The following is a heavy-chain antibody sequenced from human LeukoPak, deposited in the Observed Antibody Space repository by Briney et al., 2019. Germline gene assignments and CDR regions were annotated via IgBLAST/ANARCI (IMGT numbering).Heavy chain of an antibody. V-gene: IGHV4-38-2*02. CDR1: GYSISSGYY. J-gene: IGHJ3*02. D-gene: IGHD2-15*01. CDR2: IYHSGST. Sequence: SETLSLTCTVSGYSISSGYYWGWIRQPPGKGLEWIGSIYHSGSTYYNPSLKSRVTISVDTSKNQFSLKLSSVTAADTAVYYCARDRVVVVAATLAFDIWGQGTMVTVSS. CDR3: ARDRVVVVAATLAFDI.